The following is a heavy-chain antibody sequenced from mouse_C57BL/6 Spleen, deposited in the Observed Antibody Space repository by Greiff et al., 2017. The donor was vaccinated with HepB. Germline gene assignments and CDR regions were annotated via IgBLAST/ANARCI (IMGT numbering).Heavy chain of an antibody. CDR2: IYPGDGDT. V-gene: IGHV1-82*01. CDR1: GYAFSSSW. CDR3: ARYGGITTNFDY. J-gene: IGHJ2*01. Sequence: QVQLQQSGPELVKPGASVKISCKASGYAFSSSWMNWVKQRPGKGLEWIGRIYPGDGDTNYNGKFKGKATLTADKSSSTAYMQLSSLTSEDSAVYFCARYGGITTNFDYWGQGTTLTVSS. D-gene: IGHD1-1*01.